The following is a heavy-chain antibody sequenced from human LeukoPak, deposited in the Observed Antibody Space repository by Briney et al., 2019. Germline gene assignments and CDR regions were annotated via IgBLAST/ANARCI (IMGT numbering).Heavy chain of an antibody. CDR2: INPDGSST. CDR1: GFTFSSNW. D-gene: IGHD5-12*01. V-gene: IGHV3-74*01. CDR3: ARYSGYDNYYYYGMDV. Sequence: GGSLRLSCAASGFTFSSNWMHWVRQGPGKGLVWVSRINPDGSSTSYADSVKGRFTISRDNAKNTLYLQMNSLRAEDTAVYYCARYSGYDNYYYYGMDVWGQGTTVTVSS. J-gene: IGHJ6*02.